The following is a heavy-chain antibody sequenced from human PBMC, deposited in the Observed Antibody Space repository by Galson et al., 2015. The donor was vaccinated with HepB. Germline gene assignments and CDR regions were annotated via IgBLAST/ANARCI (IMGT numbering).Heavy chain of an antibody. Sequence: TLSLTCAVSGGSISSGGYSWSWIRQPPGKGLEWIGYIYHSGSTYYNPSLKSRVTISVDRSKNQFSLKLSSVTAADTAVYYCARGDDILTGYGLLDYWGQGTLVTVSS. CDR1: GGSISSGGYS. J-gene: IGHJ4*02. V-gene: IGHV4-30-2*01. CDR2: IYHSGST. D-gene: IGHD3-9*01. CDR3: ARGDDILTGYGLLDY.